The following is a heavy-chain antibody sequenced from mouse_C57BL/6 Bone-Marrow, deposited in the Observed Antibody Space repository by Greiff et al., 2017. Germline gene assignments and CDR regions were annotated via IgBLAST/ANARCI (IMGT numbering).Heavy chain of an antibody. CDR3: ARGGPLLLRYYVDY. J-gene: IGHJ3*01. D-gene: IGHD1-1*01. V-gene: IGHV1-36*01. Sequence: EVQLQQSGPVLVKPGPSVKISCKASGFTFTDYMHWVKQSHGKSLEWIGLVYPYNGGTSYNQKFKGKATLTVDTSSSTAYMELNSLTSEDSAVYDCARGGPLLLRYYVDYWGQGTLVTVAA. CDR2: VYPYNGGT. CDR1: GFTFTDY.